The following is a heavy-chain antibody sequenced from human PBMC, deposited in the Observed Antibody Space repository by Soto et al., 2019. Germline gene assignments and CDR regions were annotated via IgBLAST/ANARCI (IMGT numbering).Heavy chain of an antibody. CDR2: ISAYNGNT. CDR1: GGTFSSYT. V-gene: IGHV1-18*01. D-gene: IGHD3-3*01. Sequence: ASVKVSCKASGGTFSSYTISWVRQAPGQGLEWMGWISAYNGNTNYAQKLQGRVTMTTDTSTSTAYMELRSLRSDDTAVYYCARDHTYYDFWSGYYSDWFDPWGQGTLVTVSS. CDR3: ARDHTYYDFWSGYYSDWFDP. J-gene: IGHJ5*02.